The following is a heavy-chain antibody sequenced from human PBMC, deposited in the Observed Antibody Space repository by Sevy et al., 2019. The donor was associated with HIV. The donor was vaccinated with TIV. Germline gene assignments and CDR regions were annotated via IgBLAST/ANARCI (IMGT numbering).Heavy chain of an antibody. CDR2: ISYDGSNK. J-gene: IGHJ4*02. Sequence: GGSLRLSCAASGFTFSSYGMHWVRQAPGKGLEWVAVISYDGSNKYYADSVKGRFTISRDNSKNTLYLQMNSLGAEDTAVYYCAKDLRTVLRFLEWSFDYWGQGTLVTVSS. D-gene: IGHD3-3*01. V-gene: IGHV3-30*18. CDR3: AKDLRTVLRFLEWSFDY. CDR1: GFTFSSYG.